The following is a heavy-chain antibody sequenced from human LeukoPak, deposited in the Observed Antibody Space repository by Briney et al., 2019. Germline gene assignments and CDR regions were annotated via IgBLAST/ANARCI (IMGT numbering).Heavy chain of an antibody. J-gene: IGHJ4*02. CDR2: IYYSGST. D-gene: IGHD1-7*01. CDR1: GGSMSPYH. CDR3: ATSNYSLDY. V-gene: IGHV4-59*12. Sequence: SETLSLTCTVSGGSMSPYHWGWIRQPPGKGLEWTGYIYYSGSTNYNPSLKSRVTMSVDTSKNQFSLKLSSVTAADTAVYYCATSNYSLDYWGQGTLVTVSS.